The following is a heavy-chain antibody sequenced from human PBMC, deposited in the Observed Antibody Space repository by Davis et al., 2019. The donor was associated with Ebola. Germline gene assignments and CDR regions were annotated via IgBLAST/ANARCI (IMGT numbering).Heavy chain of an antibody. V-gene: IGHV4-61*01. CDR3: AFNGMDV. Sequence: GSLRLSCTVSGGSVSSGSYYWSWIRQPPGKGLEWIGYIYYSGSTNYNPSLKSRVTISVDTSKNQFSLKLSSVTAADTAVYYCAFNGMDVWGKGTTVTVSS. J-gene: IGHJ6*04. CDR2: IYYSGST. CDR1: GGSVSSGSYY.